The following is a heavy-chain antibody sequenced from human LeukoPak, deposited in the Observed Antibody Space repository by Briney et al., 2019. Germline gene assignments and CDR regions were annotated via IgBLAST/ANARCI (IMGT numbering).Heavy chain of an antibody. CDR1: GGSISSSSYY. D-gene: IGHD3-10*01. CDR3: ARVGGGGSVFDY. CDR2: IYYSGST. V-gene: IGHV4-39*07. J-gene: IGHJ4*02. Sequence: PSETLSLTCTVSGGSISSSSYYWGWIRQPPGKGLEWIGSIYYSGSTYYNPSLKSRVTISVDTSKNQFSLKLSSVTAADTAVYYCARVGGGGSVFDYWGQGTLVTVSS.